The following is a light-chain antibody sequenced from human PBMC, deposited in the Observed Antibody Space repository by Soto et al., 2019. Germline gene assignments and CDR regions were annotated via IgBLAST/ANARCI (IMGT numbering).Light chain of an antibody. Sequence: EIVLTQSPATLSLSPGERATLSCRASQSVSRHLAWYQQKPGQAPRLLIYGASTRATGIPARFSGSGSGTDFTLTISSLEPEDFAVYYCQQRSNLITFGQGTRLEIK. V-gene: IGKV3-11*01. CDR2: GAS. CDR3: QQRSNLIT. CDR1: QSVSRH. J-gene: IGKJ5*01.